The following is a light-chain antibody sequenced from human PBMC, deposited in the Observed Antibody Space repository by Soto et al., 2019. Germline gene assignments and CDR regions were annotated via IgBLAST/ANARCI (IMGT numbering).Light chain of an antibody. CDR1: SSNIGAGYD. V-gene: IGLV1-40*01. CDR2: GNS. Sequence: QSVLTQPPSVSGAPGQRVTISCTGSSSNIGAGYDVHWYQQLPGTAPKLLIYGNSNRPSGVPDRFSGSKSGTSASLAITGLQAEDEADYYGQSYDSSLSVDVVFGGGTKLTVL. J-gene: IGLJ2*01. CDR3: QSYDSSLSVDVV.